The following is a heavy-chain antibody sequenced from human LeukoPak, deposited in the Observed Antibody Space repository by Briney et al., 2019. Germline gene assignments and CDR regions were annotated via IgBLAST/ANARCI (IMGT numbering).Heavy chain of an antibody. J-gene: IGHJ6*02. CDR3: ARGYDFWSGYYYYYYYGMDV. Sequence: PGGSLRLSCAASGFTFSDYYMSWIRQAPGKGLVWVSRINSDGSSTSYADSVKGRFTISRDNAKNTLYLQMNSLRAEDTAVYYCARGYDFWSGYYYYYYYGMDVWGQGTTVTVS. CDR1: GFTFSDYY. D-gene: IGHD3-3*01. V-gene: IGHV3-74*01. CDR2: INSDGSST.